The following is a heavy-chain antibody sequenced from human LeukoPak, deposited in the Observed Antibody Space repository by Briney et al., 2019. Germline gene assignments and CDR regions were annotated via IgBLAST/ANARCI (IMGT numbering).Heavy chain of an antibody. Sequence: ASVTVSCKASGYTFTSYGISWVRQAPGQGLEWMGWISAYNGNTNYAQRLQGRVTMTTDTSTSTAYMELRSLRSDDTAVYYCARGGAYYYGSGSYAPPGYWGQGTLVTVSS. CDR3: ARGGAYYYGSGSYAPPGY. CDR2: ISAYNGNT. V-gene: IGHV1-18*01. J-gene: IGHJ4*02. D-gene: IGHD3-10*01. CDR1: GYTFTSYG.